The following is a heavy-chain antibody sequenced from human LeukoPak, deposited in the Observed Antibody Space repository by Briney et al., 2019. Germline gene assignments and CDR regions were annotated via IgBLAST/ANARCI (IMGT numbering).Heavy chain of an antibody. Sequence: ASVKVSCKASGYTFTSYDINWVRQATGQGLEWMGRMNPNSGNTGYAQKFQGRVTMTRNTSISTAYMELSSLRSEDTAVYYCARGGTYYDFWSGYYDYYGMDVWGQGTTVTVSS. J-gene: IGHJ6*02. V-gene: IGHV1-8*01. D-gene: IGHD3-3*01. CDR2: MNPNSGNT. CDR1: GYTFTSYD. CDR3: ARGGTYYDFWSGYYDYYGMDV.